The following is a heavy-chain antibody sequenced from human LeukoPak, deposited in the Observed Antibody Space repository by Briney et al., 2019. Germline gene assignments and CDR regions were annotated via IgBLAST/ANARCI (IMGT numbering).Heavy chain of an antibody. D-gene: IGHD3-10*01. CDR3: ARDTHYYGSGSPAFDL. J-gene: IGHJ3*01. V-gene: IGHV3-23*01. CDR2: ISGSGGRT. CDR1: GFTFSSYA. Sequence: GGSLRLSCAASGFTFSSYAMTWVRQAPGKGLEWVSSISGSGGRTYYADSVKGRCTISRDNSKNTLYLQLNSLRAEDTALYYCARDTHYYGSGSPAFDLWGRGTMVTVSS.